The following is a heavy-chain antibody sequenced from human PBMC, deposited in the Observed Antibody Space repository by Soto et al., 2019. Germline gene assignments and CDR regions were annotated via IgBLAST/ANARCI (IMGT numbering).Heavy chain of an antibody. V-gene: IGHV3-11*01. Sequence: PGGSLRLSCAASGFTFSDYYMSWIRQAPGKGLEWISYISSGGSTISYADSVKGRFSISRDNAKNTLYLQMNSLRAEDTAVYYCARLVTGTQYYFDFWGQGSLVTVS. CDR1: GFTFSDYY. CDR2: ISSGGSTI. CDR3: ARLVTGTQYYFDF. J-gene: IGHJ4*02. D-gene: IGHD1-1*01.